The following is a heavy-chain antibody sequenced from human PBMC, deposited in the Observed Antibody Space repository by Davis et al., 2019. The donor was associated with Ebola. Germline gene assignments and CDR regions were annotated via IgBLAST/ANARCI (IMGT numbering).Heavy chain of an antibody. CDR3: AKDLLWWSASDV. D-gene: IGHD2-21*01. V-gene: IGHV3-23*05. Sequence: GESLKISCTASGFTSSCFPRNWVRQAPGKGLEWVSGIGSSSNGRHYADFVKGRFTISRDDSKNIVYLQMSRLRAEDTAVYNSAKDLLWWSASDVWGQGTTVTVSS. J-gene: IGHJ6*02. CDR1: GFTSSCFP. CDR2: IGSSSNGR.